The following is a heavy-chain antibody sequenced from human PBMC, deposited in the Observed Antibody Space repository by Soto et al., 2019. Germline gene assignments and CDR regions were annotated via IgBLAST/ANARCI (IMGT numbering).Heavy chain of an antibody. Sequence: PGGSLRLSCSASGFTFSDYYMSWIRQAPGKGLEWVSYISSSGSTIDYTDSVKGRFTISRDNAKNSLYLQMNSLRAEDTAVYYWARDSNHDILTVFKGGFDYGDQEPLVT. CDR1: GFTFSDYY. J-gene: IGHJ4*02. D-gene: IGHD3-9*01. CDR3: ARDSNHDILTVFKGGFDY. V-gene: IGHV3-11*01. CDR2: ISSSGSTI.